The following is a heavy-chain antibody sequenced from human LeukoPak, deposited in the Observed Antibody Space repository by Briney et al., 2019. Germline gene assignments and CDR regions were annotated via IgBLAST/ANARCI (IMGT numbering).Heavy chain of an antibody. V-gene: IGHV3-11*01. CDR3: ARDPILTGYNWFDP. CDR1: GFTFSDYY. CDR2: ISSSGSTI. J-gene: IGHJ5*02. Sequence: PGGSLRLSCAASGFTFSDYYMSWIRQATGKGLEWVSYISSSGSTIYYADSVKGRFTISRDNAKNSLYLQMNSLRAEDTAVYYCARDPILTGYNWFDPWGQGTLVTVSS. D-gene: IGHD3-9*01.